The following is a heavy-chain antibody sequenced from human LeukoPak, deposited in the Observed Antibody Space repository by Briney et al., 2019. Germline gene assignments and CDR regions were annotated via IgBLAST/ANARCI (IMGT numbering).Heavy chain of an antibody. CDR3: ARMSGSDLSFTY. J-gene: IGHJ4*02. CDR1: GESFSGYY. Sequence: PSETLSLTCAVYGESFSGYYWSWIRQPPGKGLEWIGEINHWGSTNYNPSLKSRVIMSIDTSRNQFSLRLSSVTAADTAVYYCARMSGSDLSFTYWGQGTLVTVSA. D-gene: IGHD5-12*01. CDR2: INHWGST. V-gene: IGHV4-34*01.